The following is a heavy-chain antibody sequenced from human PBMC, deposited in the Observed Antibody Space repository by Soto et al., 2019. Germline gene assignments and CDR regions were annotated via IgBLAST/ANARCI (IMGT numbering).Heavy chain of an antibody. V-gene: IGHV1-2*02. Sequence: GASVKVSCKASGCSITGYYMHWVRQAPGQGLEWMGCINPKNGDTYYAQKFQGRVTLTRDTSVSTAHMELSRLRSDDTAVYYCARSSGSYSYYGMDVWGQGTTVTVSS. D-gene: IGHD1-26*01. J-gene: IGHJ6*02. CDR3: ARSSGSYSYYGMDV. CDR1: GCSITGYY. CDR2: INPKNGDT.